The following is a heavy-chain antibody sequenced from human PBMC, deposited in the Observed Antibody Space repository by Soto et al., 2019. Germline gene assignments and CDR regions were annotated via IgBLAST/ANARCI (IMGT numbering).Heavy chain of an antibody. CDR2: INPNGGNT. V-gene: IGHV1-46*01. J-gene: IGHJ4*02. CDR1: GYTFASHY. Sequence: QVQLVQSGAEVKKPGASVKVSCKASGYTFASHYIHWVRQAPGQGLEWMGVINPNGGNTRYDQRFQGRLPMTSDTPTNTVYLDLSSLRSNDTAVYYCGRDTSGLDYWGQGTLVTVSS. CDR3: GRDTSGLDY.